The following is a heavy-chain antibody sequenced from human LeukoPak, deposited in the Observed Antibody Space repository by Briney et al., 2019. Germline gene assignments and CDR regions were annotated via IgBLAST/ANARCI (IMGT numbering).Heavy chain of an antibody. D-gene: IGHD1-26*01. CDR3: ARATWDPNYYYYMDV. V-gene: IGHV3-21*01. Sequence: GGSLRLSCAASGFTFSSYTMTWVRQAPGKGLEWVSSISSSSSYIYYADSVKGRFTISRDNAKNSLYLQMNSLRAEDTAVYFCARATWDPNYYYYMDVWGKGTTVTISS. J-gene: IGHJ6*03. CDR2: ISSSSSYI. CDR1: GFTFSSYT.